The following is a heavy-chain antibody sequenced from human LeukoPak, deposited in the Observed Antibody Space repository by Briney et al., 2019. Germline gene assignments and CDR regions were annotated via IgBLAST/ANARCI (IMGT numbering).Heavy chain of an antibody. CDR2: ISSSGKTM. Sequence: PGGSLRLSCAASGFTFSDYYMSWIRQAPGKGLEWLSYISSSGKTMSYADSVKGRFTISRDNAENSLYLQLNSLRAEDTAVYFCARSIESSNPPYYYFYMDVWGKGTTVTVSS. J-gene: IGHJ6*03. CDR1: GFTFSDYY. CDR3: ARSIESSNPPYYYFYMDV. D-gene: IGHD1-14*01. V-gene: IGHV3-11*01.